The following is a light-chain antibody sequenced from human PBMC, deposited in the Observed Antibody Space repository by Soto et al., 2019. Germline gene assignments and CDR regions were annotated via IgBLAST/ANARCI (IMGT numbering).Light chain of an antibody. CDR2: AAS. V-gene: IGKV1-12*01. Sequence: DIQVTQCPSSVYASIGERVSITFRFSEDISTWLAWYQQKPGKAPKLLIYAASSLQSGVPSRFSGSGSGTDFTLTISSLQPEDFATYYCQHADSCPRITFGQGTRLEIK. CDR3: QHADSCPRIT. CDR1: EDISTW. J-gene: IGKJ5*01.